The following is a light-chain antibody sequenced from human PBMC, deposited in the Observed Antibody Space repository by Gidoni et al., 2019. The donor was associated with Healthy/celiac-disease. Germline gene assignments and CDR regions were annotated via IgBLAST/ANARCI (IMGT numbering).Light chain of an antibody. V-gene: IGLV2-14*03. J-gene: IGLJ2*01. Sequence: QSALTQPASVSGSPGPSITISCTGTSSDVGGYNYVSWYPQHPGKAPKLMIYDVSNRPSGVSNRFSGSKSGNTASLTISGLQAEDEADYYCSSYTSSSTLNVVFGGGTKLTVL. CDR1: SSDVGGYNY. CDR2: DVS. CDR3: SSYTSSSTLNVV.